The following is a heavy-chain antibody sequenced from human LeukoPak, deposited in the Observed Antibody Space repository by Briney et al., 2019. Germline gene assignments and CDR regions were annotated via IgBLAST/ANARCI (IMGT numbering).Heavy chain of an antibody. V-gene: IGHV3-20*04. CDR1: GFTFDDYG. J-gene: IGHJ4*02. D-gene: IGHD1-26*01. Sequence: GGSLRLSCAASGFTFDDYGMSWVRQAPGKGLEWVSGINWNGGSTGYADSVKGRFTIARDNAKNSLYLQMNSLRAEDTALYYCAKGGTSSGIGYWGQGTLVTVSS. CDR2: INWNGGST. CDR3: AKGGTSSGIGY.